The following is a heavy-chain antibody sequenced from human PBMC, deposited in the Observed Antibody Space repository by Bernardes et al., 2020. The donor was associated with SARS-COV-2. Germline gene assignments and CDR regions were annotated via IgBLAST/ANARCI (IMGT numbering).Heavy chain of an antibody. D-gene: IGHD2-21*02. Sequence: VWSLIRSCAASGFTFSGSAMHWVRQASGQGLEWIGRIRTKPNNYATSYGASVKGRFTVSRDDSKNTVYLLMNSLKTEDTAVYYCIGQLSGGDYNYLGYWGQGTLVTVSA. CDR1: GFTFSGSA. CDR2: IRTKPNNYAT. J-gene: IGHJ4*02. V-gene: IGHV3-73*01. CDR3: IGQLSGGDYNYLGY.